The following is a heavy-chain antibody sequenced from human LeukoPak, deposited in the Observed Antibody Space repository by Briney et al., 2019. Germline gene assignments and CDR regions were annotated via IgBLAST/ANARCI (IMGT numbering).Heavy chain of an antibody. Sequence: PSETLSLTCAVSGGSFSGYYWTWIRQPPGKGLEWIGEINNRGSTDYNVSLKSRLTISVDTSKNQFSLKLTSVTAADTAVYFCARSRGGFGDYGSWFDPWGQGTLVTVSS. CDR1: GGSFSGYY. CDR3: ARSRGGFGDYGSWFDP. CDR2: INNRGST. D-gene: IGHD4-17*01. J-gene: IGHJ5*02. V-gene: IGHV4-34*01.